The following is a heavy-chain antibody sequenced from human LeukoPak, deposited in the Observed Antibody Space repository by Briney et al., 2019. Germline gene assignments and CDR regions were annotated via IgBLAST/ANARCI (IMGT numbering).Heavy chain of an antibody. D-gene: IGHD1-26*01. V-gene: IGHV3-30*04. CDR2: ISYDGSNK. Sequence: QPGRSLRLSCAASGSTFSSYAMHWVRQAPGKGLEWVAVISYDGSNKYYADSVKGRFTISRGNAKNSLYLQMNSLRAEDTAVYYCARRRYSGSSQHFDYWGQGTLVTVSS. CDR3: ARRRYSGSSQHFDY. J-gene: IGHJ4*02. CDR1: GSTFSSYA.